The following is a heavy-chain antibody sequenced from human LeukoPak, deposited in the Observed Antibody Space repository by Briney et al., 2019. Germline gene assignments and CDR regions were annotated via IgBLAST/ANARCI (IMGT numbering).Heavy chain of an antibody. D-gene: IGHD6-19*01. CDR2: ISGIGGGT. Sequence: HAGGSLRLSCAASGFTFSSYAMSWVRQAPGKGLEWVSTISGIGGGTYYADSVKGRFTISRDNSKNTVYLQMNSLRAEDTAVYYCAKGLVAVTGFSAFDIWGQGTMVTVSS. CDR3: AKGLVAVTGFSAFDI. J-gene: IGHJ3*02. CDR1: GFTFSSYA. V-gene: IGHV3-23*01.